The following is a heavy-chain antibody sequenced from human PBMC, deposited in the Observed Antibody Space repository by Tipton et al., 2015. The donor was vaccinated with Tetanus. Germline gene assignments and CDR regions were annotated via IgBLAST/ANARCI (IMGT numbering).Heavy chain of an antibody. CDR2: IFHSGSP. D-gene: IGHD1-20*01. J-gene: IGHJ3*02. V-gene: IGHV4-30-2*01. CDR1: GASISSAA. CDR3: ARRRYTWNRGGFDI. Sequence: TLSLTCDVSGASISSAAWTWIRQPSGKGLEWIGHIFHSGSPNYNPSLKSRVTMSVDTSNKQFSLRLNSVTAADTAVYYCARRRYTWNRGGFDIWGQGTMVTVSS.